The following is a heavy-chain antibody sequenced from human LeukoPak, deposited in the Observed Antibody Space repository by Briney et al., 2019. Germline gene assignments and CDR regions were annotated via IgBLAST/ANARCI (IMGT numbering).Heavy chain of an antibody. D-gene: IGHD6-13*01. CDR1: GYTFNSYD. J-gene: IGHJ4*02. CDR2: MSPDSGNT. Sequence: ASVKVSCKASGYTFNSYDINWVRQATGLGLEWMGWMSPDSGNTGYAQKFQGRVTITRNISISTAYMELSSLRSEDTAVYYCARANSRIADGRYDYWGQGTLVTVSS. V-gene: IGHV1-8*03. CDR3: ARANSRIADGRYDY.